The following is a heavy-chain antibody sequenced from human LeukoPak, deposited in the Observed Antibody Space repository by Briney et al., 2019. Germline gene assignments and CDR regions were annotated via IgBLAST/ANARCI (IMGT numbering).Heavy chain of an antibody. CDR3: ARDAKVYCSSTSCPHDY. CDR2: ISAYNGNT. CDR1: GYTFTSYG. J-gene: IGHJ4*02. D-gene: IGHD2-2*01. V-gene: IGHV1-18*01. Sequence: ASVKVSCKASGYTFTSYGIGWVRQAPGQGLEWMGWISAYNGNTNYAQKLQGRVTMTTDTSTSTAYMELRSLRSDDTAVYYCARDAKVYCSSTSCPHDYWGQGTLVTVSS.